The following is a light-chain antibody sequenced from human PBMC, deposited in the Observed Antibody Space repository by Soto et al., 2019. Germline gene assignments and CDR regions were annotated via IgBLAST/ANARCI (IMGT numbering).Light chain of an antibody. CDR3: QQYYTTPRT. J-gene: IGKJ1*01. CDR1: QSVLYS. V-gene: IGKV4-1*01. CDR2: WAS. Sequence: DIVMTQSPDSLAVSLGERATINCKSSQSVLYSLAWYQQKPGQPPKLLIYWASTRESGVPDRFSGSGSGTYFTLTISSLQAEDVAVYYCQQYYTTPRTFGQGTKVEIK.